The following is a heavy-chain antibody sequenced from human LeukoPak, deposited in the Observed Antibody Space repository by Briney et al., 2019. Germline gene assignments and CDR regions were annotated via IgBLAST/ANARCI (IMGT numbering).Heavy chain of an antibody. Sequence: PSETLSLTCAVSGYSISIAYYWGWIGQPPGKGLDWIGRIFRGWSTPYNPSLMSRLTMSMNISKNQLSRQLPPGTAADTAVYYCARYDSRGSGSTQLEYWGQGILVTISS. CDR2: IFRGWST. J-gene: IGHJ4*02. D-gene: IGHD3-3*01. V-gene: IGHV4-38-2*01. CDR1: GYSISIAYY. CDR3: ARYDSRGSGSTQLEY.